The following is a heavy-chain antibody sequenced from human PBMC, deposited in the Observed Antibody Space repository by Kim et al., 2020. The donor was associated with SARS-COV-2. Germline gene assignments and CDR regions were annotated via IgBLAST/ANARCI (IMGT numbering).Heavy chain of an antibody. V-gene: IGHV4-39*01. CDR3: ARHKAVAVPNWFDP. CDR1: GGSISSSSYY. CDR2: IYYSGST. J-gene: IGHJ5*02. D-gene: IGHD6-19*01. Sequence: SETLSLTCTVSGGSISSSSYYWGWIRQPPGKGLEWIGSIYYSGSTYYNPSLKSRVTISVDTSKNQFSLKLSSVTAADTAVYYCARHKAVAVPNWFDPSGQGTLVTVSS.